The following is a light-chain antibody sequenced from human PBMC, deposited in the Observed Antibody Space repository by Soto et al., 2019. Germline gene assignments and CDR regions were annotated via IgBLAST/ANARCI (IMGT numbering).Light chain of an antibody. Sequence: ELVLTQSPATLSVSPGERATLSCRASQNIDSHFHWYQQKPGQAPRLLIYGASARATGIPGRFSGSGSRKEFSLAISCLQSEDFAVYYCQQSHKWYTFGQGTEVESK. CDR3: QQSHKWYT. CDR1: QNIDSH. CDR2: GAS. J-gene: IGKJ2*01. V-gene: IGKV3-15*01.